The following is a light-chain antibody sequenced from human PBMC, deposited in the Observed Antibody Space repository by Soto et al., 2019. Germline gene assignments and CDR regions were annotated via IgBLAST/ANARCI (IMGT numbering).Light chain of an antibody. CDR2: AAS. J-gene: IGKJ4*01. V-gene: IGKV3-15*01. CDR3: QQRSHWPFLT. CDR1: QSISTN. Sequence: EIILTQSPATLSVSPGDRATLSCRASQSISTNLAWYQQRPGQSPRLLIYAASTRATGVPARFSGSGSGTDFTLRISALQSEDFAVYYCQQRSHWPFLTFGGGTRVEIK.